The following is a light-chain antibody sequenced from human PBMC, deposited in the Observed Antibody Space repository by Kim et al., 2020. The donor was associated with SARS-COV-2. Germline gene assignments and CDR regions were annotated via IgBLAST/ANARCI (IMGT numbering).Light chain of an antibody. CDR3: QAWDSSTKV. J-gene: IGLJ1*01. CDR2: QDS. Sequence: SYELTQPPSVSVSPGQTASITCSGDNLGDKYACWYQQKPGQSPVLVIYQDSKRPSGIPERFSGSNSGNTDTLPISGTQAMDEADYYCQAWDSSTKVFGTG. CDR1: NLGDKY. V-gene: IGLV3-1*01.